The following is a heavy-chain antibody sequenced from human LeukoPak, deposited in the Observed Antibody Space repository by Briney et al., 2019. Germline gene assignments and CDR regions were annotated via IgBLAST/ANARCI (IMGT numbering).Heavy chain of an antibody. D-gene: IGHD3-22*01. CDR2: ISGNSNNI. J-gene: IGHJ4*02. Sequence: GALRLSCAASGFTFPSYTMNWVRQAPGKGLEWISYISGNSNNIFYADSVKGRFTVSGDNVKNALYLQLSGLRVEDTAVYYCVRDHYYDASGSDWGQGTLVTVSS. V-gene: IGHV3-48*01. CDR3: VRDHYYDASGSD. CDR1: GFTFPSYT.